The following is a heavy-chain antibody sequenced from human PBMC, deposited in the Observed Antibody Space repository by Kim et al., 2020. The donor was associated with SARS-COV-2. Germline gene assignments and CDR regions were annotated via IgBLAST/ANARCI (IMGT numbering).Heavy chain of an antibody. V-gene: IGHV3-23*01. CDR1: EFTFNAYA. J-gene: IGHJ6*02. CDR3: GKDGAYCGAVGCDSYAYYFGMDV. CDR2: ISGRGDST. D-gene: IGHD2-21*01. Sequence: GGSLRLSCVASEFTFNAYAMHWVRQAPGKGLEWVSSISGRGDSTFYAYSVKGRFTISRDNPNKTLNLHLTGLRADDTAVYYCGKDGAYCGAVGCDSYAYYFGMDVCGQGTTVTVSS.